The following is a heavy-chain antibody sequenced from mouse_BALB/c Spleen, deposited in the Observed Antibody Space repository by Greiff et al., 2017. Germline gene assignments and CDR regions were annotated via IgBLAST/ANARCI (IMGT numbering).Heavy chain of an antibody. V-gene: IGHV1-7*01. CDR2: INPSTGYT. Sequence: VQLQQSGAELAKPGASVKMSCKASGYTFTSYWMHWVKQRPGQGLEWIGYINPSTGYTEYNQKFKDKATLTADKSSSTAYMQLSSLTSEDSAVCYCARRYYGHYYAMDYWGQGTSVTVSS. CDR3: ARRYYGHYYAMDY. CDR1: GYTFTSYW. J-gene: IGHJ4*01. D-gene: IGHD1-1*02.